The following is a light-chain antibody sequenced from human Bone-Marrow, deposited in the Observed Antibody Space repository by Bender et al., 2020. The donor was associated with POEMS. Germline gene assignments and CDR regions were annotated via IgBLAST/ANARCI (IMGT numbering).Light chain of an antibody. Sequence: QSVLTQPPSVSGTPGQRVTISCSGSGSNIGGYPVNWYQQLPGTAPRLLIYTNHERPSGVPDRFSCSKSGTSASLAITGLQSDDEAIYFCLAWDASLNGSVLCEGNKLTVL. V-gene: IGLV1-44*01. J-gene: IGLJ2*01. CDR1: GSNIGGYP. CDR2: TNH. CDR3: LAWDASLNGSV.